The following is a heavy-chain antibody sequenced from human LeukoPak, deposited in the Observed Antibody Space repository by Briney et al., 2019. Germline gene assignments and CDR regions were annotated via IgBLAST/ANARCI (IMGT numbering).Heavy chain of an antibody. Sequence: SETLSLTCTVSGGSISSSGSYWGWIRQPPGKGLEWIGSVYYSGNTYNPSLKSRVTISVDTSKNQFSLNLTSVNAADTAIYYCARVMAARREDLNWFDPWGQGTLVTVSS. J-gene: IGHJ5*02. V-gene: IGHV4-39*07. CDR3: ARVMAARREDLNWFDP. D-gene: IGHD6-6*01. CDR1: GGSISSSGSY. CDR2: VYYSGNT.